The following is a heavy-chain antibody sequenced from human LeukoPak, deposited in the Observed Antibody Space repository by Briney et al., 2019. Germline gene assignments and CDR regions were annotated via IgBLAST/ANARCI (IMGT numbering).Heavy chain of an antibody. J-gene: IGHJ4*02. CDR2: ISGSGGST. CDR3: AKDRSSSGSYFDY. V-gene: IGHV3-23*01. Sequence: PGGSLRLSCAAFGITFRNYAISWVRQAPGKGLEWVSAISGSGGSTYYIDSVKGRFTISRDNSKNTLFLQMNSLRAEDTAVYYCAKDRSSSGSYFDYWGQGTLVTVSS. D-gene: IGHD3-10*01. CDR1: GITFRNYA.